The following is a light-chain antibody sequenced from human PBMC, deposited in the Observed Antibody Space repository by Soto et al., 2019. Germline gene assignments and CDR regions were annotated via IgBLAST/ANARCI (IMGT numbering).Light chain of an antibody. J-gene: IGKJ4*01. V-gene: IGKV3-15*01. Sequence: EIVMTQSPDTLSVSPGDRATLSCRASQSVSNSLAWYQQKPGQAPRLLIYGASTRATGVPVRFSGSGSGTEFTLTISSLQSEDFAVYYCQHYKNWPLTFGGGTKVEIK. CDR1: QSVSNS. CDR3: QHYKNWPLT. CDR2: GAS.